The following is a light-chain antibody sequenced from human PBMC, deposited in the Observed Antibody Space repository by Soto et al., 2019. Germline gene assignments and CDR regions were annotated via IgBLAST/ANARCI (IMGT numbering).Light chain of an antibody. V-gene: IGLV1-47*01. CDR1: SSNIGSNY. CDR2: RNN. Sequence: QSVLTQPTSASGTPGQRVTISCSGSSSNIGSNYVYWYQQLPGTAPKLLIYRNNQRPSGVPDRFSGSKSGTSASLAISGRRSEDEADYYCAAWDDSLRGPVFGGGTKLTVL. CDR3: AAWDDSLRGPV. J-gene: IGLJ2*01.